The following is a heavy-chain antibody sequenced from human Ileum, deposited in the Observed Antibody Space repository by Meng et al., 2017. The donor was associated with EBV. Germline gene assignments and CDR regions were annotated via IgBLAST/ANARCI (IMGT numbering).Heavy chain of an antibody. CDR2: IFHSGST. CDR3: ASGRDYAWHS. D-gene: IGHD4-17*01. CDR1: GGSISSSHW. V-gene: IGHV4-4*02. J-gene: IGHJ4*02. Sequence: QVQLQESGPGLVKPSGTLSLTCAVSGGSISSSHWWSWVRQPPGKGLEWIGEIFHSGSTNYNPSLKSRVTMSVDKSRNQISLNLSSVTAADTAVYYCASGRDYAWHSWGRGTLVTVSS.